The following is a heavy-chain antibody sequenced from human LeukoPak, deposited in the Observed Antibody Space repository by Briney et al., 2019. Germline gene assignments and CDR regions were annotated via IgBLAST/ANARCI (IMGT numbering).Heavy chain of an antibody. CDR1: GFTFSSYG. Sequence: PGGPLRLSCAASGFTFSSYGMHWVRQVPGKGLEWVAVIWYDGSNKYYADSVKGRFTISRDNSKNTLYLQMNSLRAEDTAVYYCARESREWELLWSLDYWGQGTLVTVSS. D-gene: IGHD1-26*01. V-gene: IGHV3-33*01. CDR3: ARESREWELLWSLDY. CDR2: IWYDGSNK. J-gene: IGHJ4*02.